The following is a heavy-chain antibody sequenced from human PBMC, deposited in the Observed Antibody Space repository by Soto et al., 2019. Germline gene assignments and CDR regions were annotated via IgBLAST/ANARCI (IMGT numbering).Heavy chain of an antibody. V-gene: IGHV4-34*01. CDR3: ARVRLWPRDTITMVRGVIINWFDP. J-gene: IGHJ5*02. CDR1: GGSFSGYY. CDR2: FNHIGST. Sequence: SETLSLTCAVYGGSFSGYYWSWIRQPPGKGLEWIGEFNHIGSTNYNPSLKSRVTISVDTSKNQFSLKLSSVTAADPAVYYCARVRLWPRDTITMVRGVIINWFDPWGQGTLVTVSS. D-gene: IGHD3-10*01.